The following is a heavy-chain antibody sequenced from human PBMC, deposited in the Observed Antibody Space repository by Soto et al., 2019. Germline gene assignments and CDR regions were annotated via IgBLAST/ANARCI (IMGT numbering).Heavy chain of an antibody. Sequence: GGSLRLSCAASGFTFSSYAMSWVRQAPGKGLEWVSAISGSGGSTYYADSVKARFTISRDNSRNTLYLQMNSLRAEDTAVYYCAKSPGKNIVVVPAAMGVGWFDPWGQGTLVTVSS. J-gene: IGHJ5*02. CDR1: GFTFSSYA. CDR3: AKSPGKNIVVVPAAMGVGWFDP. CDR2: ISGSGGST. D-gene: IGHD2-2*01. V-gene: IGHV3-23*01.